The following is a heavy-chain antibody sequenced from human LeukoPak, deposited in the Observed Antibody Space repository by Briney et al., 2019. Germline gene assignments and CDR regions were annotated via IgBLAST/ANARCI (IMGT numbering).Heavy chain of an antibody. CDR1: GYSISSGYY. CDR2: TYHSGST. CDR3: ARDPGSYSFDY. D-gene: IGHD1-26*01. J-gene: IGHJ4*02. V-gene: IGHV4-38-2*02. Sequence: KTSETLSLTCTVSGYSISSGYYWGWIRQPPGKGLEWIGSTYHSGSTYYNPSLKSRVTISVDTSKNQFSLKLSSVTAADTAVYYCARDPGSYSFDYWGQGTLVTVSS.